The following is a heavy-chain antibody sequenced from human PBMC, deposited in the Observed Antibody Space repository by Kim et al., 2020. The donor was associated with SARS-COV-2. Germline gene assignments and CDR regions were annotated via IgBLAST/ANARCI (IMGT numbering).Heavy chain of an antibody. V-gene: IGHV3-9*01. J-gene: IGHJ6*02. D-gene: IGHD6-19*01. CDR3: AGWSYYGMDV. CDR1: GFTFDGYA. CDR2: ITWNGGSI. Sequence: GGSLRLSCAASGFTFDGYAMDWVRQAPGKGLEWVAVITWNGGSIDYADSVKGRFTISRDNDKNSRYLQMNSLRPEDTALYYCAGWSYYGMDVWGQGTTVTLSS.